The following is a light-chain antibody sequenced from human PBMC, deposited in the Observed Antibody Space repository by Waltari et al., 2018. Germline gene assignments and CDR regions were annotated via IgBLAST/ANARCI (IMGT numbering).Light chain of an antibody. CDR2: EAS. CDR1: HSVSSY. V-gene: IGKV3-11*01. Sequence: ETVLTQSPATLSLSPGERATLSCRARHSVSSYLAWYQQKPGQAPRLLIYEASNRATGIPARFRGSGSGTDFTLTISSLEPEDFAVYYCQQRSNWPLTFGGGTKVEIK. CDR3: QQRSNWPLT. J-gene: IGKJ4*01.